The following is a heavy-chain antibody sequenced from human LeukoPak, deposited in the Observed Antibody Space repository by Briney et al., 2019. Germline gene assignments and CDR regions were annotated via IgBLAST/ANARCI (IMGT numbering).Heavy chain of an antibody. Sequence: GAGVTVSCKASGYAFTSYGISWVRQAPGQGLEWMGWISAYNGNTQYAQKLQGRVTMTTDTSTSTVYMELRSLRSDDTAVYYCGRRYYYGSGSYSDYWGQGTLVTVSS. D-gene: IGHD3-10*01. V-gene: IGHV1-18*01. CDR3: GRRYYYGSGSYSDY. CDR1: GYAFTSYG. J-gene: IGHJ4*02. CDR2: ISAYNGNT.